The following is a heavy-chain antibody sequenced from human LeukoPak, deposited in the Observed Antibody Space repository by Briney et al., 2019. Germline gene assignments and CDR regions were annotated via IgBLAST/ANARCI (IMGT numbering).Heavy chain of an antibody. CDR1: GYTFTSYY. Sequence: ASVKVSCKASGYTFTSYYMHWVRQAPGQGLEWMGIINPSGGSTSYAQKFQGRVTMTRDTSTSTVYMELSSLRAEDTAVYYCASHDYYDSSGNTVKGADYFDYWGQGTLVTVSS. V-gene: IGHV1-46*01. J-gene: IGHJ4*02. CDR2: INPSGGST. D-gene: IGHD3-22*01. CDR3: ASHDYYDSSGNTVKGADYFDY.